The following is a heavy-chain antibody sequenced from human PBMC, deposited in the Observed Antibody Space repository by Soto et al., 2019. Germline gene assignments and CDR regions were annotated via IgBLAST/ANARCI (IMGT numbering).Heavy chain of an antibody. CDR3: ARDPSIVVVPAAALAMDV. D-gene: IGHD2-2*01. V-gene: IGHV1-69*06. CDR2: IIPIFGTA. J-gene: IGHJ6*02. CDR1: GGTFSSYA. Sequence: QVQLVQSGAEVKKPGSSVKVSCKASGGTFSSYAISWVRQAPGQGLEWMGGIIPIFGTANYAQKFQGRVTITADKSTSTADMELSSLRSEDTAVYYCARDPSIVVVPAAALAMDVWGQGTTVTVSS.